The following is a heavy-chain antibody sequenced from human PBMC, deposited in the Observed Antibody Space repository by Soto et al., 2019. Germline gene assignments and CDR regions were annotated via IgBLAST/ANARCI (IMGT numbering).Heavy chain of an antibody. V-gene: IGHV3-30*18. CDR1: GFTFSSFG. J-gene: IGHJ4*02. D-gene: IGHD5-12*01. CDR2: ASYDGSYK. CDR3: AKERSVVATTPDFDY. Sequence: GGSLILSWTASGFTFSSFGMHWVSKTTGKGLEWVAVASYDGSYKYYADSVKGRFTISRDNSKNTLYLQMNSLRAEDTAVYYCAKERSVVATTPDFDYWGQGTLVTVSS.